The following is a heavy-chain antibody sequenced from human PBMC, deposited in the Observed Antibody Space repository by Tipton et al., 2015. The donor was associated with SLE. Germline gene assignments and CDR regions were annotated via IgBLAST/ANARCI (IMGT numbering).Heavy chain of an antibody. Sequence: TLSLTCTVSGGSISSYYWSWIRQPPGKGLEWIGYIYYSGSTNYNPSLKSRVTISVDTSKNQFSLKLRSVTAADTAVYYCARESGIAAAAPNWFDPWGQGTLVTVSS. CDR2: IYYSGST. D-gene: IGHD6-13*01. CDR3: ARESGIAAAAPNWFDP. J-gene: IGHJ5*02. V-gene: IGHV4-59*01. CDR1: GGSISSYY.